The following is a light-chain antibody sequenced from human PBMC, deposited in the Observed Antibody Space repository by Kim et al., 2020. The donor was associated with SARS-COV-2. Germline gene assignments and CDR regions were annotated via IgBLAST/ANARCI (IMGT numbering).Light chain of an antibody. J-gene: IGLJ2*01. CDR1: SSDVGGYKY. V-gene: IGLV2-14*03. CDR3: SSYTSSSPVV. CDR2: DVS. Sequence: QSVLTQPASVSGSPGQSITISCTGTSSDVGGYKYVSWYQQHPAKAPKLMIYDVSNRPSGVSNRFSGSKSGNTASLTISGLQAEDEADYYCSSYTSSSPVVFGGGTQLTVL.